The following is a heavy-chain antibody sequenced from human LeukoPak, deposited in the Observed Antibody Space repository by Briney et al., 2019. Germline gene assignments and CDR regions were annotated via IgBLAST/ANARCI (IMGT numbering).Heavy chain of an antibody. Sequence: GGSLRLSCAASGFTFSSYEMNWVRQAPGKGLEWVSYISSSGSAIYYADSVKGRFTISRDNAKNSLYLQMNSLRAEDTAVYYCARDGTPYYYDSSGYLPLSYWGQGTLVTVSS. J-gene: IGHJ4*02. D-gene: IGHD3-22*01. CDR1: GFTFSSYE. V-gene: IGHV3-48*03. CDR3: ARDGTPYYYDSSGYLPLSY. CDR2: ISSSGSAI.